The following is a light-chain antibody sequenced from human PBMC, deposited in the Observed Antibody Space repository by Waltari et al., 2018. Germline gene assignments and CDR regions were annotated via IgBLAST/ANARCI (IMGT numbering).Light chain of an antibody. CDR2: QDN. J-gene: IGLJ2*01. CDR3: QTWDSSIVV. V-gene: IGLV3-1*01. Sequence: SYEVTQPPSVSVSPGQTASITCPGNNLGDKYAFWYQQKPGQSPVPVIYQDNKRPSGIPERCSGSTSGDTATLTIRGTQAIDEADYYCQTWDSSIVVFGGGTKLTVL. CDR1: NLGDKY.